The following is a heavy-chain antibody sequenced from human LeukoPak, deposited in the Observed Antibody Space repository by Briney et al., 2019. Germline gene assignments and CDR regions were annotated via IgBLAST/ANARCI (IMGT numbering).Heavy chain of an antibody. Sequence: SQTLSLTCTVSGGSISSGGYYWSWIPQHPGKGLEWIGYIYYSGSTYYNPSLESRVTISVDTSKNQFSLKLISVTAADTAVYYCARAPYFDWLLYPSPFFDYWGQGTLVTVSS. CDR2: IYYSGST. CDR3: ARAPYFDWLLYPSPFFDY. V-gene: IGHV4-31*03. J-gene: IGHJ4*02. CDR1: GGSISSGGYY. D-gene: IGHD3-9*01.